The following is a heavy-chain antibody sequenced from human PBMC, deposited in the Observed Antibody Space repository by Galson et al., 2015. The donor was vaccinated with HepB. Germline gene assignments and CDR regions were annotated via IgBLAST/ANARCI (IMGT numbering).Heavy chain of an antibody. V-gene: IGHV3-7*03. CDR3: ARVKGYSGRYYYYGMDV. J-gene: IGHJ6*02. CDR2: IKHDGSEK. Sequence: LEWVANIKHDGSEKYYVDSVKGRFTISRDNAKNSLYLQMNSLRAEDTAVYYCARVKGYSGRYYYYGMDVWGQGTTVTVSS. D-gene: IGHD2-15*01.